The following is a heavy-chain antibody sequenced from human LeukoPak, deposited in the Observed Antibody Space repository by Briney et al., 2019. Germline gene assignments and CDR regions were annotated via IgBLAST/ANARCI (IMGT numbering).Heavy chain of an antibody. V-gene: IGHV1-2*02. CDR3: ARLVHSGVGEDDY. J-gene: IGHJ4*02. Sequence: ASVKVSCKASGYTFTGYYMHWVRQAPGQGLEWMGWINPNSGDTNYAQNFQGRVTVTRDTSISTAYMELSRLRSDDTAVYYCARLVHSGVGEDDYWGQGTLVIVSS. CDR1: GYTFTGYY. D-gene: IGHD3-16*01. CDR2: INPNSGDT.